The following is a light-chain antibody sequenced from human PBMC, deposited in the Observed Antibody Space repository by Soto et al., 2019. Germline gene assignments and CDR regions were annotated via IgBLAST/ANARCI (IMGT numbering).Light chain of an antibody. CDR2: HTS. J-gene: IGKJ4*01. Sequence: DTVMAPSPATLSVSPGESATLSCRASQSISGTLAWYQQKPGLAPRLLIYHTSIRATGVPARFSGGGSGTEFSLSIRSLLSDVFAIYYCQRYYNLPLTFGVGTK. CDR3: QRYYNLPLT. CDR1: QSISGT. V-gene: IGKV3-15*01.